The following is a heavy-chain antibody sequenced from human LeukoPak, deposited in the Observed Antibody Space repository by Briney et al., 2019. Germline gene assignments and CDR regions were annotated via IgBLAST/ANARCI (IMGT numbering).Heavy chain of an antibody. D-gene: IGHD3-22*01. CDR1: GGSISSYY. Sequence: SETLSLTXTVSGGSISSYYWSWIRQPAGKGLEWIGRIYTSGSTNYNPSLKSRVTMSVDTSKNQFSLKLSSVTAAATAVYYCARGLYYYDSSGSDHYYYYHMDVWGKGTTVTVSS. CDR2: IYTSGST. V-gene: IGHV4-4*07. J-gene: IGHJ6*03. CDR3: ARGLYYYDSSGSDHYYYYHMDV.